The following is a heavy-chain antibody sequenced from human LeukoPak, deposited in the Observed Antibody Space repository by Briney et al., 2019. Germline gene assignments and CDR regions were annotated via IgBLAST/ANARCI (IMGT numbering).Heavy chain of an antibody. Sequence: SETLSLTCAVYGGSFSGYYWSWIRQPPGKGLEWIGEINHSGSTNYNPSLKSRVTISVGTSKNQFSLKLSSVTAADTAVYYCARGVRQWLTPYYFDYWGQGTLVTVSS. CDR3: ARGVRQWLTPYYFDY. CDR2: INHSGST. J-gene: IGHJ4*02. CDR1: GGSFSGYY. V-gene: IGHV4-34*01. D-gene: IGHD6-19*01.